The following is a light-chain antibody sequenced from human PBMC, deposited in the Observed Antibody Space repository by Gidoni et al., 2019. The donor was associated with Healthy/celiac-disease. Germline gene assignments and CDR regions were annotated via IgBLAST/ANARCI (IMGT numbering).Light chain of an antibody. V-gene: IGKV1-NL1*01. J-gene: IGKJ1*01. CDR3: QQYYSTPWT. Sequence: GDRVTITCRASQGISNSLAWYQQKPGKAPKLLLYAASRLESGVPSRFSGSGSGTDYTLTISSLQPADFATYYCQQYYSTPWTFGQGTKVEIK. CDR2: AAS. CDR1: QGISNS.